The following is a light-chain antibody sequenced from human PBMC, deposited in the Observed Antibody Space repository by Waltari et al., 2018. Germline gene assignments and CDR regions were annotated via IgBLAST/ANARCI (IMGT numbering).Light chain of an antibody. CDR3: CSYVRDITWV. J-gene: IGLJ3*02. V-gene: IGLV2-23*01. CDR2: EGT. CDR1: SSDVGSYNL. Sequence: QSALTQPASVSGSPGQSITISCPGTSSDVGSYNLGSWYQHHPGKAPKLMIYEGTQRPSGVSDRFSGSKSGDTASPTISGLQAEDEADYYCCSYVRDITWVFGGGTKLTVL.